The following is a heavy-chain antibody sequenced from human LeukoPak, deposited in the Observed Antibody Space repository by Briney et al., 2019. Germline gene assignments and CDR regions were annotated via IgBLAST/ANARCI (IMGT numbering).Heavy chain of an antibody. Sequence: GGSLRLSCAASGFTFSNYIINWVRQAPGKGLEWVSSISSTSNYIYYANSVKGRFTISRDNAKSSLYLQMNSLRAEDTAVYYCARDSGYDLYYFDYWGQGTLVTVSS. CDR2: ISSTSNYI. CDR3: ARDSGYDLYYFDY. CDR1: GFTFSNYI. V-gene: IGHV3-21*01. D-gene: IGHD5-12*01. J-gene: IGHJ4*02.